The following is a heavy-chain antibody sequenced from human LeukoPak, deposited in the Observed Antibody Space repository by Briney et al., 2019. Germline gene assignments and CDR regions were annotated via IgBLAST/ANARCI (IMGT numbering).Heavy chain of an antibody. J-gene: IGHJ4*02. CDR3: ARDLGRAYGAYV. CDR2: INPNTGGT. V-gene: IGHV1-2*02. Sequence: GASVKVSCKASGYTFTGYYIHWVRQAPGQGLQWMGCINPNTGGTKYAQNFQGRVTMTRDTSTSTAFIELRRLTSDDTAVFYCARDLGRAYGAYVWGQGTLVIVS. CDR1: GYTFTGYY. D-gene: IGHD4-17*01.